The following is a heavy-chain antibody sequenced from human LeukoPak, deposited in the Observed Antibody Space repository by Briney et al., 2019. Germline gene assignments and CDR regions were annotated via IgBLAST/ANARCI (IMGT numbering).Heavy chain of an antibody. V-gene: IGHV3-21*01. D-gene: IGHD5-12*01. CDR2: ISSSSSYI. CDR1: GFTFSSYS. J-gene: IGHJ4*02. CDR3: ARDSGYDSRFDY. Sequence: GGSLRLSCAASGFTFSSYSMNWVRQAPGKGLKWVSSISSSSSYIYYADSVKGRFTISRDNAKNSLYLQMNSLRAEDTAVYYCARDSGYDSRFDYWGQGTLVTVSS.